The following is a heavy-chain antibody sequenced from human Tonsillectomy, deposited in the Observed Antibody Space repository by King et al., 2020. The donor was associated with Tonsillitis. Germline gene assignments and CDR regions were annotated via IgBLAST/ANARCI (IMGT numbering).Heavy chain of an antibody. Sequence: QLVQSGAEVKNPGASVKVSCKASGYTFTTNGITWVRQAPGQGLEWMGWINAHKGNTMYAQKFQGRVTMTTDTSTSTAYMELRSLTYDDTAVYYCARGYFGVGSFDYWGQGPLVTVSS. V-gene: IGHV1-18*04. D-gene: IGHD3-3*01. CDR2: INAHKGNT. J-gene: IGHJ4*02. CDR1: GYTFTTNG. CDR3: ARGYFGVGSFDY.